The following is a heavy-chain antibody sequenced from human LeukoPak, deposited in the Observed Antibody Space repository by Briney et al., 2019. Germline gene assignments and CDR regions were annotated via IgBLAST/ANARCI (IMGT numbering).Heavy chain of an antibody. CDR1: GFTFSDYY. V-gene: IGHV3-11*01. CDR2: ISYNGRTI. CDR3: ARAAGWLDP. D-gene: IGHD6-13*01. Sequence: GGSLRLSCAASGFTFSDYYMSWIRQAPGKGLEWISCISYNGRTIHYADSVKGRFIISRDNTKKSLYLQMNSLRVEDTAVYYCARAAGWLDPWGRGTLVTVPS. J-gene: IGHJ5*01.